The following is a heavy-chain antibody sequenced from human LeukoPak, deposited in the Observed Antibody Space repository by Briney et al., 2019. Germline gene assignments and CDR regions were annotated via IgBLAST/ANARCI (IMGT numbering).Heavy chain of an antibody. J-gene: IGHJ6*02. Sequence: SETLSLTCTVSGGSISSYYWSWIRQPPGKGLEWIGYIYYSGSTNYNPSLKSRDTISVDTSKNQFSLKLSSVTAADTAVYYCARDRIAAAGNYYYGMDVWGQGTTVTVSS. CDR3: ARDRIAAAGNYYYGMDV. D-gene: IGHD6-13*01. V-gene: IGHV4-59*01. CDR2: IYYSGST. CDR1: GGSISSYY.